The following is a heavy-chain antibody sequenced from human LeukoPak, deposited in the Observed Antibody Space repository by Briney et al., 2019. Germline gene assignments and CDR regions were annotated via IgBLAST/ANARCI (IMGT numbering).Heavy chain of an antibody. J-gene: IGHJ4*02. CDR2: IYTSGST. V-gene: IGHV4-61*02. D-gene: IGHD3-22*01. CDR1: GGSISSGSYY. CDR3: ARASDSSGYSVDY. Sequence: PSETLSLTCTVSGGSISSGSYYWSWIRQPAGQGLEWIGRIYTSGSTNYNPSLKSRVTISVDTSKNQFSLKLSSVTAADTAVYYCARASDSSGYSVDYWGQGTLVTVSS.